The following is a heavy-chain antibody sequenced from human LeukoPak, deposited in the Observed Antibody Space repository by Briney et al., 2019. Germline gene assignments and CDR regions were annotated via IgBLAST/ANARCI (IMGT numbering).Heavy chain of an antibody. V-gene: IGHV4-38-2*02. CDR2: IYHSGSI. J-gene: IGHJ3*02. CDR3: ARDRYYDILTGYFSHDAFDI. Sequence: SETLSLTCTVSGYSISNGYYCGWIRQPPGKGLEGIGSIYHSGSIYYNPSLKSRVTRSVDTSKNQLSLKLSSETAADTAVYYCARDRYYDILTGYFSHDAFDIWGQGTMVTVSS. CDR1: GYSISNGYY. D-gene: IGHD3-9*01.